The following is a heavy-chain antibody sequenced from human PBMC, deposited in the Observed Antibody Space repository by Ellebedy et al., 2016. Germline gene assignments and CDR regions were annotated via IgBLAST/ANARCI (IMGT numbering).Heavy chain of an antibody. D-gene: IGHD6-19*01. J-gene: IGHJ4*02. CDR1: GFTLSSYW. CDR2: INSDGSST. V-gene: IGHV3-74*01. CDR3: AKDGVQGYSSGWYGSFDY. Sequence: GESLKISXAASGFTLSSYWMHWVRQGPGQGLVWVSRINSDGSSTSYADSVKGRFTISRDNAKNTLYLQMNSLRAEDTAVYYCAKDGVQGYSSGWYGSFDYWGQGTLVTVSS.